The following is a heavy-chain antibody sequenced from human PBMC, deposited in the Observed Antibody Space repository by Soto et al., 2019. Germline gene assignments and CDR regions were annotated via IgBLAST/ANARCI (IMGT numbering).Heavy chain of an antibody. CDR1: GGSFSGYY. V-gene: IGHV4-34*01. J-gene: IGHJ6*02. D-gene: IGHD5-12*01. CDR3: ARGRGYSGYDRRSAYYYYGMDV. CDR2: INHSGST. Sequence: ASETLSLTCAVYGGSFSGYYWSWIRQPPGKGLEWIGEINHSGSTNYNPSLKSRVTISVDTSKNQFSLKLSSVTAADTAVYYCARGRGYSGYDRRSAYYYYGMDVWGQGTTVTVSS.